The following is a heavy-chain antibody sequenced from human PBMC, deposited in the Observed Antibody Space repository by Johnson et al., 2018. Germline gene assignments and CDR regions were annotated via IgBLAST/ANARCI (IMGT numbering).Heavy chain of an antibody. V-gene: IGHV3-33*01. CDR2: IWFDGNNK. D-gene: IGHD5-12*01. CDR3: AYRMAALGQKYFQD. Sequence: QVQLVQSGGGVVPPGRTLRLSCAASGFTFSNYGMHWVRQAPGKGLEWVALIWFDGNNKYYGESVKGRFTVSRDNSKNTLYLQLSSLRGEDSALYFCAYRMAALGQKYFQDWGQGALVTVSS. J-gene: IGHJ1*01. CDR1: GFTFSNYG.